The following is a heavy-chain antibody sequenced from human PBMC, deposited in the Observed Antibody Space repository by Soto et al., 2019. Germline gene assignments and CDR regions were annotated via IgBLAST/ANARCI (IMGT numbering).Heavy chain of an antibody. Sequence: QVQLVQSGAEVKKPGSSVKVSCKASGGTFSSYAISWVRQAPGQGLEWMGGIIPIFGTANYAQKSQRRITLIFGSANHAQKFQDSVTITADECTSTAYRELSSLKSEDTAVYSCARSDTLAGRGWGLFDPWGQGTLVTVSS. D-gene: IGHD3-9*01. CDR3: ARSDTLAGRGWGLFDP. CDR2: IIPIFGTA. V-gene: IGHV1-69*01. CDR1: GGTFSSYA. J-gene: IGHJ5*02.